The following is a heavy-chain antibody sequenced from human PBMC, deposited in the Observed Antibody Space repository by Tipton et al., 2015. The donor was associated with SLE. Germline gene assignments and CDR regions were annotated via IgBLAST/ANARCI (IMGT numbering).Heavy chain of an antibody. CDR2: IHFAGSQK. D-gene: IGHD3-22*01. CDR1: GFTFDTFW. Sequence: GSLRLSCSASGFTFDTFWMAWVRQAPGKGLEWVANIHFAGSQKYYADSVEGRFTISRDNAKNSLYLQLNSLRAEDTAVYYCARDFRYYDSSGYLPDAFDIWGQGTMVTVSS. V-gene: IGHV3-7*01. CDR3: ARDFRYYDSSGYLPDAFDI. J-gene: IGHJ3*02.